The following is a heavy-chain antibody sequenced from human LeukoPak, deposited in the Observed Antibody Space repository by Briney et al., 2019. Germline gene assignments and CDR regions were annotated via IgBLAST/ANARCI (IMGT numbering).Heavy chain of an antibody. CDR2: ISGSGGST. CDR3: AKGRRTVVPDAPGLVDY. Sequence: GGSLRLSCAASGFTFSSYAMSWVRQAPGKGLEWVSAISGSGGSTYYADSVKGRFTISRDNSKNTLYLQMNSLRAEDTAVYYCAKGRRTVVPDAPGLVDYWGQGTLVTVSS. V-gene: IGHV3-23*01. J-gene: IGHJ4*02. CDR1: GFTFSSYA. D-gene: IGHD2-2*01.